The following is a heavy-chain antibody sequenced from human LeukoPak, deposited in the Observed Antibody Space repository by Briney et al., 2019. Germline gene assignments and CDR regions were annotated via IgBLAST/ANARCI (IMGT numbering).Heavy chain of an antibody. Sequence: ASVKVSCKASGYTFTGYYIHWVRQAPGQGLEWMGCINPNSGTDDTNYAQKLQGRVTMTTDTSTSTAYMELRSLRSDDTAVYYCARGGAAAGKIGVDYWGQGTLVTVSS. D-gene: IGHD6-13*01. CDR3: ARGGAAAGKIGVDY. J-gene: IGHJ4*02. CDR2: INPNSGTDDT. V-gene: IGHV1-2*02. CDR1: GYTFTGYY.